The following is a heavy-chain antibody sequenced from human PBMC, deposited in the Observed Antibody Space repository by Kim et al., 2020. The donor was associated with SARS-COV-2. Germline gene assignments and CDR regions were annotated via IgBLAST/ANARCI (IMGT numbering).Heavy chain of an antibody. D-gene: IGHD3-9*01. V-gene: IGHV4-39*01. J-gene: IGHJ4*02. CDR1: GGSISSSSYY. CDR3: ANGLLRYFDWLLSALDY. CDR2: IYYSGST. Sequence: SETLSLTCTVSGGSISSSSYYWGWIRQPPGKGLEWIGSIYYSGSTYYNPSLKSRVTISVDTSKNQFSLKLSSVTAADTAVYYCANGLLRYFDWLLSALDYWGQGTLVTVSS.